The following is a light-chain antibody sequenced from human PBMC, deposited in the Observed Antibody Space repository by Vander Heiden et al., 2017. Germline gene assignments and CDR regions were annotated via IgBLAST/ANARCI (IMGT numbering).Light chain of an antibody. CDR2: DAS. CDR1: QDISSA. Sequence: ILLTQSPSSLSASVGDRVTITCRASQDISSALAWYQQKPGKAPKVLIYDASRLRSEVPSRFSGSGSGTDFALTISNLQPEDFATYYCQQFIRYPRTFDQGTKVEIK. CDR3: QQFIRYPRT. V-gene: IGKV1-13*02. J-gene: IGKJ1*01.